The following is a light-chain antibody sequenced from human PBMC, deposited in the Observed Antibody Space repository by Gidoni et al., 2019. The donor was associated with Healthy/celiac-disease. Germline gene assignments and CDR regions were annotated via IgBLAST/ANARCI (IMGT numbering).Light chain of an antibody. CDR3: QQRSNWPRIX. Sequence: EIVLTQSPATLSLSPGERATLSCRASQSVSSYLAWYQQKPGQAPRLLIYDASNRATGIPARFSGSGSGTDFTLTISSLEPEDFAVYYCQQRSNWPRIXFXPGTKGDIK. J-gene: IGKJ3*01. CDR1: QSVSSY. V-gene: IGKV3-11*01. CDR2: DAS.